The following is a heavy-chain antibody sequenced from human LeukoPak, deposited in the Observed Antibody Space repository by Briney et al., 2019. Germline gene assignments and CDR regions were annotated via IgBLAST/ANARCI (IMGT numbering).Heavy chain of an antibody. V-gene: IGHV7-4-1*02. CDR3: ARPELRWSAYYYMDV. D-gene: IGHD4-23*01. Sequence: ASVKVSCKASGYSFTGYYIHWVRQAPGQGLEWMGWINTNTGNPTYAQGFTGRFVFSLDTSVSTAYLQISTLKAEDTAVYYCARPELRWSAYYYMDVWGKGTTVTVSS. CDR1: GYSFTGYY. J-gene: IGHJ6*03. CDR2: INTNTGNP.